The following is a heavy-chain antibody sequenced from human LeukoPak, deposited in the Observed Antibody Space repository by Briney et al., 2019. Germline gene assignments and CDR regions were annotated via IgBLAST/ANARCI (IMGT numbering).Heavy chain of an antibody. V-gene: IGHV3-23*01. Sequence: GGSLRLSCAASGFTFSSYAMSWVRQAPGKGLEWVSAISGSGGSTYYADSVKGRFAISRDNSKNTLYLQMNSLRAEDTAVYYCAKLDTAMVGNFDYWGQGTLVTVSS. D-gene: IGHD5-18*01. CDR1: GFTFSSYA. CDR2: ISGSGGST. J-gene: IGHJ4*02. CDR3: AKLDTAMVGNFDY.